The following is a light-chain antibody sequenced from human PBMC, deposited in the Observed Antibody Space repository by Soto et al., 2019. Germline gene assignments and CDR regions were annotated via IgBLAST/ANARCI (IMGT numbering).Light chain of an antibody. J-gene: IGKJ2*01. CDR2: DAS. V-gene: IGKV3-11*01. Sequence: EIVLTQSPATLSLSPGERATLSCRASQSVNKYLAWYQQKPGQAPRLLIYDASNRATGIPARFSGSGSGTDFTLTISSLEPEDFAVYYCQQRGDWPPYTFGQGTKVEIK. CDR1: QSVNKY. CDR3: QQRGDWPPYT.